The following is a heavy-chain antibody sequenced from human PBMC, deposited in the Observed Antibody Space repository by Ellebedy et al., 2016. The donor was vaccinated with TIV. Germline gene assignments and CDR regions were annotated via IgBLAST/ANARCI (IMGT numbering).Heavy chain of an antibody. D-gene: IGHD5-12*01. CDR3: ARGSGYRGYVHKYYFDY. J-gene: IGHJ4*02. Sequence: PGGSLRLSCAASGFTFSSYTMNWVRQAPGKGLEWVSYISSSTSTTYYADSVKGRFSISRDNVKNSLYLQMNSLRAEDTAVYYCARGSGYRGYVHKYYFDYWGQGTLVTVSS. CDR1: GFTFSSYT. V-gene: IGHV3-48*04. CDR2: ISSSTSTT.